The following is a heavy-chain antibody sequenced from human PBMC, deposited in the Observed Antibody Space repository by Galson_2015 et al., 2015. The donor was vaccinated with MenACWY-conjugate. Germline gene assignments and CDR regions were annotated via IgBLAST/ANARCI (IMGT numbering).Heavy chain of an antibody. D-gene: IGHD5/OR15-5a*01. CDR3: ARLSTMQYYYYMDV. CDR2: IYPDDSDT. V-gene: IGHV5-51*01. Sequence: EWMGIIYPDDSDTTYSPSFQGQVTISVDKSISTAHLQWSTLKASDTATYYCARLSTMQYYYYMDVWGRGTTVSVSS. J-gene: IGHJ6*03.